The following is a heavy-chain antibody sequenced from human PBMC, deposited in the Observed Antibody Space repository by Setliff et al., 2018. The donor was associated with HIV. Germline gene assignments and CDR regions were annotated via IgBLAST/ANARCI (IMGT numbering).Heavy chain of an antibody. CDR3: AANIMGLDPVDY. V-gene: IGHV3-7*01. D-gene: IGHD1-26*01. CDR1: GFSFSEFW. Sequence: GGSLRLSCAASGFSFSEFWMNWVRQAPGKGLEWVANIKADESEKYYVDSVKGRFTISRDNTKNTLYLQLNSLRDEDTAVYYCAANIMGLDPVDYWGQGTMVTVSS. J-gene: IGHJ4*03. CDR2: IKADESEK.